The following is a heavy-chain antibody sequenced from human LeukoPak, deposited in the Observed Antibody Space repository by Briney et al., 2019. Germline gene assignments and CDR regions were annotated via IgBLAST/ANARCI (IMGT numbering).Heavy chain of an antibody. CDR1: GYTFTGYY. CDR2: INPNSGGT. Sequence: ASVKVSCKASGYTFTGYYMHWVRQAPGQGLEWMGWINPNSGGTNYAQKFQGRVTMTRDTSISTAYMELSRLRSDDTAVYYCARGGDYYDSSGYYYRWGQGTLVTVSS. J-gene: IGHJ5*02. CDR3: ARGGDYYDSSGYYYR. D-gene: IGHD3-22*01. V-gene: IGHV1-2*02.